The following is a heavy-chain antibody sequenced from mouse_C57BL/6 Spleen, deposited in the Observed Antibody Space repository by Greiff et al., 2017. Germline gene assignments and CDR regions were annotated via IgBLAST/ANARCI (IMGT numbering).Heavy chain of an antibody. D-gene: IGHD1-1*01. CDR3: ARSKGGTTVVATNAMDY. Sequence: QVTLKVSGPGILQSSPTLSLTCSFSGFSLSTSGMGVSWIRQPSGKGLEWLAHIYWDDDKRYNPSLKSRLTISKDTSRNQVFLKITSVDTADTATYYCARSKGGTTVVATNAMDYWGQGTSVTVSS. CDR1: GFSLSTSGMG. V-gene: IGHV8-12*01. J-gene: IGHJ4*01. CDR2: IYWDDDK.